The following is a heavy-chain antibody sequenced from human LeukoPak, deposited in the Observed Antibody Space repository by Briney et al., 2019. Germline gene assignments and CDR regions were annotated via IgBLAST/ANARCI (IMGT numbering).Heavy chain of an antibody. CDR1: GGSISSSSYY. CDR3: ARHYYDFWSVKSYYFDY. Sequence: PSETLSLTCTVSGGSISSSSYYWGWIRQPPGKGLEWIGSIYYSGSTYYNPSLKSRVTISVDTSKNQFSLKLSSVTAADTAVYYCARHYYDFWSVKSYYFDYWGQETLVTVSS. D-gene: IGHD3-3*01. CDR2: IYYSGST. J-gene: IGHJ4*02. V-gene: IGHV4-39*01.